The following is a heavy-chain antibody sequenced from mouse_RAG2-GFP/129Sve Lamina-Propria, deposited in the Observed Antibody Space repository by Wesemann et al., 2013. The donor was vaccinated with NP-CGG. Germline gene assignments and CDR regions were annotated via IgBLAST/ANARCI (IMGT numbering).Heavy chain of an antibody. CDR1: GYTFTSYW. D-gene: IGHD2-10*01. Sequence: QVQLQQPGAELVRPGTSVKLSCKASGYTFTSYWMHWVKQRPGQGLEWIGEIDPSDSYTNYNQKFKGKATLTVDKSSSTAYMQLSSLTSEDSAVYYCARGPSYGNYFDYWGQGTTLTVSS. CDR2: IDPSDSYT. J-gene: IGHJ2*01. V-gene: IGHV1-59*01. CDR3: ARGPSYGNYFDY.